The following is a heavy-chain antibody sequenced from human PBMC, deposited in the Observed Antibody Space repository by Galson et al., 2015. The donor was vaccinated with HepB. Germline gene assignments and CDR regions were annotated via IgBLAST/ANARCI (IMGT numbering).Heavy chain of an antibody. V-gene: IGHV3-15*01. Sequence: SLRLSCAASGFSLSDYWMSRVRQAPEKGLEWIGRIRSKGDGGTADHAANVKGRFTISKDDSKNTLFLQINSLKIEDTAVYYCVIEVPSGFDPWGQGTLVTVSS. CDR2: IRSKGDGGTA. CDR1: GFSLSDYW. J-gene: IGHJ5*02. CDR3: VIEVPSGFDP.